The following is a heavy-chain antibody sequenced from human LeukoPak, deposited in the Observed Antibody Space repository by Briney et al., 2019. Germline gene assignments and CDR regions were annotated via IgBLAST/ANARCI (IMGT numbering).Heavy chain of an antibody. V-gene: IGHV3-33*01. Sequence: PGGSLRLSCAASGFTFSSYGMHWVGPAPGKGLEWVAVICYDGSNKYYADSVKGRFTISRDNSKNTLYLQMNSLRAEDTAVYYCAREAQYYYDSSGYYSHWGQGTLVTVSS. CDR2: ICYDGSNK. CDR1: GFTFSSYG. J-gene: IGHJ4*02. D-gene: IGHD3-22*01. CDR3: AREAQYYYDSSGYYSH.